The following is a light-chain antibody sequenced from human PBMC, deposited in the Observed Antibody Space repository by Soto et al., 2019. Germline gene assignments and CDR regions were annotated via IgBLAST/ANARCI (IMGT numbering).Light chain of an antibody. CDR3: QQRSNWLT. CDR2: DAS. V-gene: IGKV3-11*01. J-gene: IGKJ4*01. Sequence: EIVLTQSPATLSLSPGERATLSCRASQSVSSYLAWYQQKPGQAPRLLIYDASNRATGIPARFSGSGSGKDFTLTISSLDPEDFAVYYCQQRSNWLTFGGGTKVEIK. CDR1: QSVSSY.